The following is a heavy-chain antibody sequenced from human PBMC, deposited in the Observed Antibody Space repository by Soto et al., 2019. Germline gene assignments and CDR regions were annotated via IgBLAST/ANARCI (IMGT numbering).Heavy chain of an antibody. CDR1: GGSISSSSYY. D-gene: IGHD6-13*01. V-gene: IGHV4-39*01. CDR2: IYYSGST. Sequence: SSETLSLTCTVSGGSISSSSYYWGWIRQPPGKGLEWIGSIYYSGSTYYNPSLKSRVTISVDTSKNQFSLKLSSVTAADTAVYYCARLAKSSSWYFDYWGQGTLVTVSS. J-gene: IGHJ4*02. CDR3: ARLAKSSSWYFDY.